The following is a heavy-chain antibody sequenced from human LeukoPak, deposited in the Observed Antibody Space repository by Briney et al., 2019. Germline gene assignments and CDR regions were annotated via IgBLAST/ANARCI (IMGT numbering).Heavy chain of an antibody. D-gene: IGHD2-15*01. J-gene: IGHJ5*02. CDR1: GFTFSDYY. CDR3: AKTLVASPGNTGGP. Sequence: PGGSLRLSCAASGFTFSDYYMSWFRQTPGKGLEWISYIAGSGSPTSYADSAKGRFTTSRDNAEKSLYLQMNSLSAEDTAVYYCAKTLVASPGNTGGPWGQGTLVTVSS. V-gene: IGHV3-11*03. CDR2: IAGSGSPT.